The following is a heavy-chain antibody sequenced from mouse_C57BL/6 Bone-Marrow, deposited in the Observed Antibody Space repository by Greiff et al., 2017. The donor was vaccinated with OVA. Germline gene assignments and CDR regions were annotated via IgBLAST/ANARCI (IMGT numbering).Heavy chain of an antibody. J-gene: IGHJ2*01. CDR3: ARDGGGITVGEGLYYFDY. CDR1: GFTFSSYA. CDR2: ISDGGSYT. Sequence: EVKLMESGGGLVKPGGSLKLSCAASGFTFSSYAMSWVRQTPEKRLEWVATISDGGSYTYYPDNVKGRFTITRDNAKNILYLQMSHLKSEDTAMYYCARDGGGITVGEGLYYFDYWGQGTALTVSS. V-gene: IGHV5-4*01. D-gene: IGHD1-1*01.